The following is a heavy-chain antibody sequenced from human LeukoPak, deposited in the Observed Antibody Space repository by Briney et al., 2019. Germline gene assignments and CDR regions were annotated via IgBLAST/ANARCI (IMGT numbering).Heavy chain of an antibody. D-gene: IGHD4-17*01. CDR3: ASPRLRFDAFDI. V-gene: IGHV4-39*01. J-gene: IGHJ3*02. CDR2: IYYSGST. Sequence: SETLSLTCTVSGGSISSSSYYWGWIRQPPGKGLEWIGSIYYSGSTYYNPSLKSRVTISVDTSKNQFSLKLSSVTAADTAVYYCASPRLRFDAFDIWGQGTMVTVPS. CDR1: GGSISSSSYY.